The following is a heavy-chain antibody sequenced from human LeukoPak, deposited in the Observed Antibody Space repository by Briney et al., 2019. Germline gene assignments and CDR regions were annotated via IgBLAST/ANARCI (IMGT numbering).Heavy chain of an antibody. V-gene: IGHV4-39*07. CDR1: GGSISSSSYY. CDR2: IYHSGST. CDR3: ARADYYGSGSCSA. Sequence: SETLSLTCTVSGGSISSSSYYWGWIRQPPGKGLEWIGEIYHSGSTNYNPSLKSRVTISVDKSKNQFSLKLSSVTAADTAVYYCARADYYGSGSCSAWGQGTLVTVSS. J-gene: IGHJ5*02. D-gene: IGHD3-10*01.